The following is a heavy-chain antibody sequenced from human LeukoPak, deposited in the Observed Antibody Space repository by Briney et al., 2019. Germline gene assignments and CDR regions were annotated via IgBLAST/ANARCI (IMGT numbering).Heavy chain of an antibody. CDR1: GGSMSPYH. D-gene: IGHD2-15*01. CDR3: ARHGGGYCSGGSCYYYYYYGMDV. Sequence: SETLSLTCTVSGGSMSPYHWGWIRQPPGKGLEWTGYIYYGGSTNYNPSLNSRVTISVDTSKNQFSLRLSSVTAADTAVYYCARHGGGYCSGGSCYYYYYYGMDVWGQGTTVTVSS. CDR2: IYYGGST. V-gene: IGHV4-59*08. J-gene: IGHJ6*02.